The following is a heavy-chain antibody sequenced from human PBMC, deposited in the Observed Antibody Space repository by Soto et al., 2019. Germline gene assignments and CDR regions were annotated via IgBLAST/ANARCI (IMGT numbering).Heavy chain of an antibody. Sequence: SETLSLTCTVSGDSISSGGFYWSWIRQHPGKGLEWIGYIYYSGSTHYNPSLKSRVIMSVDTSKNQFSLKLFSVTAADTAVYYCARENLSYEILTGANWFDPWGQGXLVTVYS. CDR3: ARENLSYEILTGANWFDP. V-gene: IGHV4-31*03. J-gene: IGHJ5*02. CDR2: IYYSGST. D-gene: IGHD3-9*01. CDR1: GDSISSGGFY.